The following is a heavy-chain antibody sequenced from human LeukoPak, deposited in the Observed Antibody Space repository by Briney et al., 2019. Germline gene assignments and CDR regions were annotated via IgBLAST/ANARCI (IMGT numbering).Heavy chain of an antibody. CDR1: GFTVSNAW. D-gene: IGHD1/OR15-1a*01. CDR3: AKDRTPADDAFDI. V-gene: IGHV3-30*18. Sequence: GGSLRLSCVASGFTVSNAWMSWVRQAPGKGLEWVAVISYDGSNKYYADSVKGRFTISRDKSKNTLYLQMNSLRAEDTAVYYCAKDRTPADDAFDIWGQGTMVTVSS. CDR2: ISYDGSNK. J-gene: IGHJ3*02.